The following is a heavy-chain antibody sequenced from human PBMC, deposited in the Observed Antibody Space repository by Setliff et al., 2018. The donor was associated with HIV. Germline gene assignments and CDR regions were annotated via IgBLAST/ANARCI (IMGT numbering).Heavy chain of an antibody. Sequence: PGGSLRLSCVASGLTFNRYWMSWVRQAPGKGLEWVSSISSSGTYIYYADSMKGRFTVSRDNAKNSLYLQMNSLKAEDTAVYYCARDRIPAGGSSWYPEYFQHWGQGTLVTVSS. CDR1: GLTFNRYW. CDR3: ARDRIPAGGSSWYPEYFQH. D-gene: IGHD6-13*01. V-gene: IGHV3-21*06. CDR2: ISSSGTYI. J-gene: IGHJ1*01.